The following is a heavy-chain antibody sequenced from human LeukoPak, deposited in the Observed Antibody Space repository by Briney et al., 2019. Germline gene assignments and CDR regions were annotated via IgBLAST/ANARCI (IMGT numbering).Heavy chain of an antibody. J-gene: IGHJ5*02. CDR1: GGTFSSYA. V-gene: IGHV1-69*05. CDR3: ARVVYSGYDFLSYWFDP. CDR2: IIPIFGTA. Sequence: GASVKVSCKASGGTFSSYAISWVRQAPGQGREWMGGIIPIFGTANYAQKFQGRVTITTDESTSTAYMELSSLRSEDTAVYYCARVVYSGYDFLSYWFDPWGQGTLVTVSS. D-gene: IGHD5-12*01.